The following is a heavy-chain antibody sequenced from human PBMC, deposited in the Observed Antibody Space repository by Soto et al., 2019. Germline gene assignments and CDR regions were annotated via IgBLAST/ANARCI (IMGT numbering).Heavy chain of an antibody. CDR1: GFTFSSYS. Sequence: PGGSLILSCASSGFTFSSYSMSWVRQAPGKGLEWVSAISGSGGSTYYADSVKGRFTISRDNSKNTLYLQMNSLRAEDTAVYYCAKDEHSFFSHTTFDYWGKGNLVTVSS. D-gene: IGHD5-18*01. J-gene: IGHJ4*02. CDR2: ISGSGGST. V-gene: IGHV3-23*01. CDR3: AKDEHSFFSHTTFDY.